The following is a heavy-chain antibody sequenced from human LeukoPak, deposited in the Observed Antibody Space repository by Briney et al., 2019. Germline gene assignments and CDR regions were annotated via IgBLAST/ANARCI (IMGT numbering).Heavy chain of an antibody. Sequence: SETLSLTCAVYGGSFSGYYWSWIRQPPGKGLEWIGEINHSGSTNYNPSLKSRVTISVDTSKNQFSLKLSSVTAADTAVYYCASTLRDCRTHYYYGMDVWGQGTTVTVSS. D-gene: IGHD2-21*02. CDR2: INHSGST. CDR1: GGSFSGYY. CDR3: ASTLRDCRTHYYYGMDV. J-gene: IGHJ6*02. V-gene: IGHV4-34*01.